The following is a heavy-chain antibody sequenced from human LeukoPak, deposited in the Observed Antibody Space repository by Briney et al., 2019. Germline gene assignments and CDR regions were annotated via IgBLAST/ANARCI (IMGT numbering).Heavy chain of an antibody. Sequence: GGSLRLSCAASGFTFSSYDMHWVRQATGKGLEWVSAIGTAGDTYYPGSVKGRFTISRENAKNSLYLQMNSLRAGDTAVYYCARGGYYDSSGYSPLDYWGQGTLVTVSS. CDR1: GFTFSSYD. J-gene: IGHJ4*02. CDR2: IGTAGDT. CDR3: ARGGYYDSSGYSPLDY. V-gene: IGHV3-13*01. D-gene: IGHD3-22*01.